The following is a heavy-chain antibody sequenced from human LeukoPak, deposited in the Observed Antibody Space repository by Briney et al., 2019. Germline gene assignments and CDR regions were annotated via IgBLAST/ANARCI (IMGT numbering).Heavy chain of an antibody. V-gene: IGHV1-69*06. CDR3: ASLAWRYYYDSSGFSDFDY. CDR1: GGTFSSYA. J-gene: IGHJ4*02. D-gene: IGHD3-22*01. CDR2: IIPIFGTA. Sequence: SVKVSCKASGGTFSSYAISWVRQAPGQGLEWMGGIIPIFGTANYAQKFQGRVTITADKSTSTAYMELSSLRSEDTAVYYCASLAWRYYYDSSGFSDFDYWGQGTLVTVSS.